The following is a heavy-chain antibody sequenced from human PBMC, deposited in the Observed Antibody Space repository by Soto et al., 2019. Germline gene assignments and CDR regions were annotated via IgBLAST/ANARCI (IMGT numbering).Heavy chain of an antibody. D-gene: IGHD2-15*01. J-gene: IGHJ2*01. CDR2: ISYDGSNK. CDR1: VFTCSSYG. Sequence: PGGSLRLSCAASVFTCSSYGMHWCRQAPGKGLEWVAVISYDGSNKYYADSVKGRFTISRDNSKNTLYLQMNSLRAEDTAVYYCAKDRGVVVVAAIGGYFDLWGRGTLVTVSS. CDR3: AKDRGVVVVAAIGGYFDL. V-gene: IGHV3-30*18.